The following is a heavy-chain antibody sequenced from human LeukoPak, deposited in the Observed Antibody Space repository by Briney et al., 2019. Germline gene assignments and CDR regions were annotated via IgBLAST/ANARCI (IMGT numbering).Heavy chain of an antibody. CDR2: VSGSGGST. V-gene: IGHV3-23*01. CDR3: AKGGPSRGYCSGGSCYRPRWFDP. J-gene: IGHJ5*02. D-gene: IGHD2-15*01. Sequence: GGSLRLSCAASGFTFSSYAMSWVRQAPGKGLEWVSAVSGSGGSTYYADSVKGRFSISRDNSKNTLYLQMNSLRAEDTAVYYCAKGGPSRGYCSGGSCYRPRWFDPWGQGTLVTVSS. CDR1: GFTFSSYA.